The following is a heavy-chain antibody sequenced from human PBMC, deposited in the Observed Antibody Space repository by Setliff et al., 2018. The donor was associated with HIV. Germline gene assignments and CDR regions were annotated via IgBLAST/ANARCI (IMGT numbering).Heavy chain of an antibody. D-gene: IGHD3-10*01. CDR3: ARAIREGDVFDI. CDR1: GYTFTDFY. CDR2: INPHSGGT. J-gene: IGHJ3*02. V-gene: IGHV1-2*02. Sequence: ASVKVSCKSSGYTFTDFYIHWVRQAPGQGLEWMGWINPHSGGTYYAQKFQGRVTMTRDTSINTAYMELSRLTSDDTAVYFSARAIREGDVFDIWGQGAVVTVSS.